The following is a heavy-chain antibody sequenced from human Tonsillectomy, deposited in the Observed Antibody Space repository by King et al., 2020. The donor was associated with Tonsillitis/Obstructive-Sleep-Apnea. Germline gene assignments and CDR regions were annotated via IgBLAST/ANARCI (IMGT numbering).Heavy chain of an antibody. V-gene: IGHV2-5*02. CDR2: IYWDDDK. Sequence: ITLKESGPTLVKPTQTLTLTCTFSGFSLSTSGVGVGWLRQPPGKALEWLALIYWDDDKRFSPSLKSRLPITKDTSKNQVVLTMTNMDPVDTATYYCAQSDDFCGGYHFDYWGQGTLVTVSS. CDR1: GFSLSTSGVG. J-gene: IGHJ4*02. CDR3: AQSDDFCGGYHFDY. D-gene: IGHD3-3*01.